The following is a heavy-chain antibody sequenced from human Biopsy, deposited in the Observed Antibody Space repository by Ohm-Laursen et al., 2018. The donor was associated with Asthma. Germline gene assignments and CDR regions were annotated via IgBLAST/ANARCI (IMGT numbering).Heavy chain of an antibody. CDR2: ISWNSGSL. Sequence: SLRLSCAASGFTFDDYAMNWVWQAPGKGLEWVSGISWNSGSLEYADSVKGRFTVSRDNAKRTLYLQMNSLRAEDTALYYCVRVWGGSAFDIWGQGTMVTVSS. CDR3: VRVWGGSAFDI. J-gene: IGHJ3*02. CDR1: GFTFDDYA. V-gene: IGHV3-9*01. D-gene: IGHD3-16*01.